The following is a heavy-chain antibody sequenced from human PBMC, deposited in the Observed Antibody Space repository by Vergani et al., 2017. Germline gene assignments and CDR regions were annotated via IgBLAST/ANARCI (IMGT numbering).Heavy chain of an antibody. J-gene: IGHJ3*02. CDR2: IYPGDSDT. CDR1: GYSFTSYW. CDR3: ASFSIVGATTNAFDI. D-gene: IGHD1-26*01. Sequence: EVQLVQSGAEVKKPGESLTISCKGSGYSFTSYWIGWVRQMPGKGLEWMGIIYPGDSDTRYSPSFQGQVTISADKSISTAYLQWSSLKASDTAMYYCASFSIVGATTNAFDIWGQGTMVTVSS. V-gene: IGHV5-51*01.